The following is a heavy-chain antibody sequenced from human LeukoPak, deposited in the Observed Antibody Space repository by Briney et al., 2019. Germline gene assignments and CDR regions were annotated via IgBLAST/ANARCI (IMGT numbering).Heavy chain of an antibody. Sequence: GGSLRLSCTASGFTFGDYAMRWFRQAPGKGLEWVGFIRSKAYGGTTEYAASVKGRFTISRDDSKSIAYLQMNSLKTEDTAVYYCTRNAVAGTAFDYWGQGTLVTVSS. CDR2: IRSKAYGGTT. CDR1: GFTFGDYA. D-gene: IGHD6-19*01. J-gene: IGHJ4*02. CDR3: TRNAVAGTAFDY. V-gene: IGHV3-49*03.